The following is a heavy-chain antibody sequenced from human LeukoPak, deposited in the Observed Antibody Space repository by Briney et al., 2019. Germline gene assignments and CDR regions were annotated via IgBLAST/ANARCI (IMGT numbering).Heavy chain of an antibody. V-gene: IGHV3-49*04. J-gene: IGHJ4*02. CDR2: VRSKAYGGTT. CDR1: GFTFCDYA. D-gene: IGHD2-21*01. CDR3: TRDKSLWSSGFDY. Sequence: PGGSLRLSCTASGFTFCDYAMNWVRQAPGKGLEGVGFVRSKAYGGTTEYAASVKGIFTISRDDSKSIAYVQMNSLKTEDTAVYYCTRDKSLWSSGFDYWGQGTLVTVSS.